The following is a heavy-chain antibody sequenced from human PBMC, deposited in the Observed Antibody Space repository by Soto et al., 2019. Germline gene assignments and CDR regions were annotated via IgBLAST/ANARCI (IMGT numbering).Heavy chain of an antibody. Sequence: VASLRPSCAASGFTFSRNAMSWVREAPWKGLEWVSAISGSGVSTNYADSVKGRFTISRDNSKNTLYLQMNSLRAEDTAVYYCAKTPYDSSDYYGRTFDYWGQGTLVTVSS. CDR2: ISGSGVST. J-gene: IGHJ4*02. D-gene: IGHD3-22*01. CDR3: AKTPYDSSDYYGRTFDY. V-gene: IGHV3-23*01. CDR1: GFTFSRNA.